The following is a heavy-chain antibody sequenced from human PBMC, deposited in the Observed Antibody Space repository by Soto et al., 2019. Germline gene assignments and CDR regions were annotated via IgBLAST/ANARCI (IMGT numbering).Heavy chain of an antibody. Sequence: GGSLILSCAASGFTFSSYGMHWVRQAPGKGLEWVAVISYDGSNKYYADSVKGRFTISRDNSKNTLYLQMNSLRAEDTAVYYCAKGPAIVLVPAAMNYYYGMDVWGQGTTVTAP. CDR3: AKGPAIVLVPAAMNYYYGMDV. V-gene: IGHV3-30*18. J-gene: IGHJ6*02. CDR1: GFTFSSYG. D-gene: IGHD2-2*01. CDR2: ISYDGSNK.